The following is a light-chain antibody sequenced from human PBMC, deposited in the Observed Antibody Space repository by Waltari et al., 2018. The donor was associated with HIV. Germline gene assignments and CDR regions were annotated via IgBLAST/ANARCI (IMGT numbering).Light chain of an antibody. CDR1: SSDVGDSTY. J-gene: IGLJ1*01. Sequence: QSALTQPRSVSGSPGQSVTISCTGTSSDVGDSTYVSWYRQNPGKVPKLMIYDFSKRPSGVPDRFSGSRSGNTASLTISGLQAEDEADYFCCSYAGNYSYVFGSGSRVTVL. CDR3: CSYAGNYSYV. V-gene: IGLV2-11*01. CDR2: DFS.